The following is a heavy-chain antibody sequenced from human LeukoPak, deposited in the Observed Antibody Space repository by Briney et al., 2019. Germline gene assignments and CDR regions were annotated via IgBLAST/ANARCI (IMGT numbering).Heavy chain of an antibody. Sequence: PSETLSLTCTVSGGSISSSSYYWGWIRQPPGKGLEWIGSIYYSGSTYYNPSLKSRVTISVDTSKNQFSLKLSSVTAADTAVYYCARYQHNGVAGTADAFDIWGQGTMVTVSS. V-gene: IGHV4-39*07. CDR3: ARYQHNGVAGTADAFDI. D-gene: IGHD6-19*01. CDR1: GGSISSSSYY. J-gene: IGHJ3*02. CDR2: IYYSGST.